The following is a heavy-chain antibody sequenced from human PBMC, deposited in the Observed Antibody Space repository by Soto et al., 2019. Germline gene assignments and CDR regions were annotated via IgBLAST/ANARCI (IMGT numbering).Heavy chain of an antibody. Sequence: SETLSLTCAVYGGSFSGYYWSWIRQPPGKGLEWIGEINHSGSTNYNPSLKSRVTISVDTPKNQFSLKLSSVTAADTAVYYCARGGRYCSSTSCFLFRGYTPHFDYWGQGTLVTVS. D-gene: IGHD2-2*01. CDR1: GGSFSGYY. CDR3: ARGGRYCSSTSCFLFRGYTPHFDY. J-gene: IGHJ4*02. V-gene: IGHV4-34*01. CDR2: INHSGST.